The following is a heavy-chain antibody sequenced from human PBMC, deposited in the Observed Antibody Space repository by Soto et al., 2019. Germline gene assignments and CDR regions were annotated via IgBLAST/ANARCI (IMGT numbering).Heavy chain of an antibody. D-gene: IGHD1-1*01. CDR1: GYAFTTYG. Sequence: QVHLVQSGAEVKKPGASVKVSCKGSGYAFTTYGITWVRQAPGQGLEWMGWISAHNVNTNYAQKLQGRVTVTRDTSTSTAYRELRSLRSDDTAVYYCARGRYGDYWGQGALVTVSS. V-gene: IGHV1-18*01. J-gene: IGHJ4*02. CDR2: ISAHNVNT. CDR3: ARGRYGDY.